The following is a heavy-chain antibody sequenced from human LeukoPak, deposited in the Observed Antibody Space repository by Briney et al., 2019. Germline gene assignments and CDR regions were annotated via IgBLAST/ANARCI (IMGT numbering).Heavy chain of an antibody. J-gene: IGHJ4*02. D-gene: IGHD5-12*01. CDR2: ISSSSSYI. Sequence: PGGSLRLSCAASGFTFSSYSMNWVRQAPGKGLEWVSSISSSSSYIYYADSVKGRFTISRDNAKNSLYLQMNSLRAKDTAVYYCARGYIVATIRGGFDYWGQGTLVTVSS. CDR1: GFTFSSYS. V-gene: IGHV3-21*01. CDR3: ARGYIVATIRGGFDY.